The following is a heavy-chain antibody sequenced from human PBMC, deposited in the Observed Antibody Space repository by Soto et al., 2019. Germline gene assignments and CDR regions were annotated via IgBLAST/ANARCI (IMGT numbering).Heavy chain of an antibody. CDR2: INAGNGNT. CDR1: GYTFTSYA. D-gene: IGHD6-13*01. J-gene: IGHJ4*02. CDR3: ARVALRGIAAAGALGY. Sequence: ASVKVSCKASGYTFTSYAMHWVRQAPGQRLEWMGWINAGNGNTKYSQKFQGRVTITRDTSASTAYMELSSLRSEDTAVYYCARVALRGIAAAGALGYWGQGTLVTVSS. V-gene: IGHV1-3*01.